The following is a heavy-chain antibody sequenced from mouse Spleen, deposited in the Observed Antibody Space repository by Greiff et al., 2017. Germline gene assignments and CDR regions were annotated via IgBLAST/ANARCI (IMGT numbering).Heavy chain of an antibody. CDR2: IDPSDSYT. Sequence: VQLQQPGAELVKPGASVKLSCKASGYTFTSYWMQWVKQRPGQGLEWIGEIDPSDSYTNYNQKFKGKATLTVDTSSSTAYMQLSSLTSEDSAVYYCARGGLLHAMDYWGQGTSVTVSS. D-gene: IGHD2-3*01. CDR3: ARGGLLHAMDY. V-gene: IGHV1-50*01. CDR1: GYTFTSYW. J-gene: IGHJ4*01.